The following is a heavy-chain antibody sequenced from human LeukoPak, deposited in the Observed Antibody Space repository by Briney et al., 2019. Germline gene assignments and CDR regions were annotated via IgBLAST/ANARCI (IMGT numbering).Heavy chain of an antibody. CDR3: ATGGKAVAGPFDY. V-gene: IGHV1-24*01. J-gene: IGHJ4*02. CDR1: GYTLTELS. D-gene: IGHD6-19*01. Sequence: ASVKVSCKVSGYTLTELSMHWVRQAPGRGLEWMGGFDPEDGETIYAQKFQGRVTMTEDTSTDTAYMELSSLRSEDTAVYYCATGGKAVAGPFDYWGQGTLVTVSS. CDR2: FDPEDGET.